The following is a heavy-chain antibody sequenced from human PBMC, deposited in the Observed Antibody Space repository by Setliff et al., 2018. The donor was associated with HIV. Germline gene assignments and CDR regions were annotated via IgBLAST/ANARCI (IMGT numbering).Heavy chain of an antibody. J-gene: IGHJ4*02. CDR1: GGSISTYY. CDR2: IHASGKT. Sequence: SETLSLTCTVSGGSISTYYWSWFRQPPGKGLEWIGYIHASGKTNYNPSLKSRVTISLDTSKMQFSLHLTSVTAADTAVYYCATLDPSGGNFLAYWGQGTLVTVSS. D-gene: IGHD2-21*02. V-gene: IGHV4-4*09. CDR3: ATLDPSGGNFLAY.